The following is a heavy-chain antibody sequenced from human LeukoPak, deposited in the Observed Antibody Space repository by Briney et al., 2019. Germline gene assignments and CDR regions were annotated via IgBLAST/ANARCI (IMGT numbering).Heavy chain of an antibody. J-gene: IGHJ6*03. CDR3: ATVVYGVGATTDYYYYYMDV. V-gene: IGHV1-18*01. CDR2: ISAYNGNT. Sequence: ASVKVSCKASGYTFTSYGISWVRQAPGQGLEWMGWISAYNGNTNYAQKFQGRVTMTEDTSTDTAYMELSSLRSEDTAVYYCATVVYGVGATTDYYYYYMDVWGKGTTVTVSS. CDR1: GYTFTSYG. D-gene: IGHD1-26*01.